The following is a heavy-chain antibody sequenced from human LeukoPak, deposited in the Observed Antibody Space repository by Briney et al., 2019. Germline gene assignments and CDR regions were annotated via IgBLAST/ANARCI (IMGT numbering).Heavy chain of an antibody. Sequence: GGSLRLSCAASGFTFSNYAMTWVRQAPGKGLEWVSTISGSGGSTYYADSVKGRFTISRDNSKNTLYLQMNSLRAEDTAVYYCAKETRCSGGSCFFDYWGQGTLVTVSS. CDR3: AKETRCSGGSCFFDY. D-gene: IGHD2-15*01. CDR2: ISGSGGST. J-gene: IGHJ4*02. CDR1: GFTFSNYA. V-gene: IGHV3-23*01.